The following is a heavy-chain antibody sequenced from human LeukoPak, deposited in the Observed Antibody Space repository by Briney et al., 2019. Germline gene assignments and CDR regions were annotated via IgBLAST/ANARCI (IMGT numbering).Heavy chain of an antibody. V-gene: IGHV4-59*01. CDR3: ARVGSYDYVWGSYRLDYFDC. CDR2: IYYSGST. D-gene: IGHD3-16*02. CDR1: GGSISSYY. J-gene: IGHJ4*02. Sequence: SETLSLTCTVSGGSISSYYWSWIRQPPGKGLEWIGYIYYSGSTNYNPSLKSRVTISVDTSKNQFSLKLSSVTAADTAVYYCARVGSYDYVWGSYRLDYFDCWGQGTLVTVSS.